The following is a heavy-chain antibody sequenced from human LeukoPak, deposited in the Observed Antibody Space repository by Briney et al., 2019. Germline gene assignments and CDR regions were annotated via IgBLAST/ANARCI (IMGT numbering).Heavy chain of an antibody. J-gene: IGHJ4*02. CDR1: GYTFTGYY. D-gene: IGHD4-17*01. Sequence: ASVKVSCKASGYTFTGYYMHWVRQAPGQGLEWMGWINPNSGGTNYAQKFQGRVTMTRDTSITTAYMELSSLRSDDTAVYYCARVPPYVDYVDYWGQGTLVAVSS. CDR2: INPNSGGT. V-gene: IGHV1-2*02. CDR3: ARVPPYVDYVDY.